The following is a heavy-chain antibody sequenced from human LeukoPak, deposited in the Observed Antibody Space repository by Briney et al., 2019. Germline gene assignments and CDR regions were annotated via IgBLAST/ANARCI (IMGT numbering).Heavy chain of an antibody. Sequence: ASVKVSCKASGYTFSDYFMHWVRQALGQGLEWMGWISPEGGDTHYAQRFQGRVTMTRDTSISAAYMELTSLSSDDTAVYYCARNYGHNSKYFDFWGQGTLVTVSS. CDR2: ISPEGGDT. V-gene: IGHV1-2*02. J-gene: IGHJ4*02. D-gene: IGHD4-17*01. CDR1: GYTFSDYF. CDR3: ARNYGHNSKYFDF.